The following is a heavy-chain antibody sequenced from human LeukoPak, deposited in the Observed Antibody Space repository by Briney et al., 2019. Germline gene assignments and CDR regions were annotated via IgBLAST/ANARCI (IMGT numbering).Heavy chain of an antibody. Sequence: GGSLRLSCAASGFTFNSFEMNWVRQAPGRGLEWLSHISTSGSTKYYANSVKGRFTISRDNAENSVYLQMSSLRAEDTAVYYCARDHDIWYFDYWGQGTLVTVSS. CDR3: ARDHDIWYFDY. CDR2: ISTSGSTK. CDR1: GFTFNSFE. V-gene: IGHV3-48*03. D-gene: IGHD3-9*01. J-gene: IGHJ4*02.